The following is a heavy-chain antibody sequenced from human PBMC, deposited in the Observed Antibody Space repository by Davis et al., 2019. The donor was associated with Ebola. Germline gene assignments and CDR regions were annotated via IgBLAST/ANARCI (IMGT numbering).Heavy chain of an antibody. CDR1: GGTFSSYA. Sequence: SVKVSCKASGGTFSSYAISWVRQAPGQGLEWMGGIIPIFGTANYAQKFQGRVTITADKSTSTAYMELSSLRSEDTAVYYCARDSDYGDYDVHNWFDPWGQGTLVTVSS. CDR3: ARDSDYGDYDVHNWFDP. D-gene: IGHD4-17*01. CDR2: IIPIFGTA. J-gene: IGHJ5*02. V-gene: IGHV1-69*06.